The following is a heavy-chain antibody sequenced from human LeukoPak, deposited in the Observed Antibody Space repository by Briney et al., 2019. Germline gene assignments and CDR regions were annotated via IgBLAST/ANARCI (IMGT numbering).Heavy chain of an antibody. D-gene: IGHD4-11*01. J-gene: IGHJ5*02. Sequence: GGSLRLSCAASGFIFSDYYMSWMRQAPGKGLEWLSYIDGSSSRTNYADSVKGRFTISRDNVKHSLYLQMNSLRAEDTAVYFCARRGTDYCTPSSCHPNWFAPWGQGTQVTVSS. CDR2: IDGSSSRT. V-gene: IGHV3-11*03. CDR3: ARRGTDYCTPSSCHPNWFAP. CDR1: GFIFSDYY.